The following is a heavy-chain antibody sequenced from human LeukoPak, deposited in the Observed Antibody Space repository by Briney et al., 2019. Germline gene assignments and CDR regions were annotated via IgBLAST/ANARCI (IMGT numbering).Heavy chain of an antibody. V-gene: IGHV3-23*01. D-gene: IGHD2-21*02. J-gene: IGHJ4*02. CDR2: ISGSGGST. CDR3: AKDGFCGGDCYYSN. Sequence: PGGSLSLSCAASGFTFSSYAMSWVRHAPGKGLEWVSAISGSGGSTYYADTVKGRFTISRDNSKTTLYLQMNSLRAEDTAVYYCAKDGFCGGDCYYSNWGQGTLVTVSS. CDR1: GFTFSSYA.